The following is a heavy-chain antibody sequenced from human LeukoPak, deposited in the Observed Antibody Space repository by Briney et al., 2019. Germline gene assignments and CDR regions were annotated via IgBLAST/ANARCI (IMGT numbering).Heavy chain of an antibody. CDR3: ARHGVYYYGSGSRHIDY. CDR2: IYTSGST. V-gene: IGHV4-4*07. D-gene: IGHD3-10*01. CDR1: GGSISSYY. Sequence: SETLSLTCTVPGGSISSYYWSWIRQPAGKGLEWIGRIYTSGSTNYNPSLKSRVTISVDTSKNQFSLKLSSVTAADTAVYYCARHGVYYYGSGSRHIDYWGQGTLVTVSS. J-gene: IGHJ4*02.